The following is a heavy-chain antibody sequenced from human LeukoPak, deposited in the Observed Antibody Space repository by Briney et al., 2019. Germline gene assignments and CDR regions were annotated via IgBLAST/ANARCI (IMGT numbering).Heavy chain of an antibody. V-gene: IGHV1-46*01. Sequence: ASVKVSCKASGYTFTSYYIHWVRQAPGQGLEWMGIVHSSGGVIKYAQEFQDRVTVTRDPSTSTIYMELSSLRSEDTAVYYCVGSSHQRNWFDPWGQGTLVIVSS. J-gene: IGHJ5*02. CDR1: GYTFTSYY. CDR2: VHSSGGVI. CDR3: VGSSHQRNWFDP. D-gene: IGHD1-26*01.